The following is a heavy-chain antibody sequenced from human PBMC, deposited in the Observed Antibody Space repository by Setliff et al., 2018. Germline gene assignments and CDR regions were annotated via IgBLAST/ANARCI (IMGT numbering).Heavy chain of an antibody. V-gene: IGHV4-34*01. Sequence: SETLSLTCGASGGSFSDYYWSWIRQTPGKGLEWIGTIYQNGITYYNPSVKSRVTISVDKSKNQFSLSLRSVTAADTAVYYCATDGPVLNGDYISWGQGTLVTVSS. D-gene: IGHD3-10*01. J-gene: IGHJ5*02. CDR2: IYQNGIT. CDR3: ATDGPVLNGDYIS. CDR1: GGSFSDYY.